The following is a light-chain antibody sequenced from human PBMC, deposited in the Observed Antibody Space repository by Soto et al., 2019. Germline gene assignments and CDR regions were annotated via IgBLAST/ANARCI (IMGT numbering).Light chain of an antibody. V-gene: IGLV1-40*01. CDR2: ANT. J-gene: IGLJ1*01. CDR1: SSNIGTGYD. CDR3: CSYAGSSTYV. Sequence: QSVLTQPPSVSGAPGQRVTISCTGSSSNIGTGYDVHWYQQVPGTAPKLLIYANTNRPSGVPDRFSASKSGTSASLAITGLQAEDEADYYCCSYAGSSTYVFGTGTKLTVL.